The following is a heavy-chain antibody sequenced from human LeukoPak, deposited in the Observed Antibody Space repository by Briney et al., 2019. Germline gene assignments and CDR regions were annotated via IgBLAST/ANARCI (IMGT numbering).Heavy chain of an antibody. J-gene: IGHJ5*02. D-gene: IGHD6-19*01. Sequence: GASVKVSCKASGCTFTGYYMHWVRQAPGQGLEWMGWINPNSGGTNYAQKFQGRVTMTRDTSISTAYMELSRLRSDDTAVYYCARLSHHSSGWYGGWFDPWGQGTLVTVSS. V-gene: IGHV1-2*02. CDR1: GCTFTGYY. CDR2: INPNSGGT. CDR3: ARLSHHSSGWYGGWFDP.